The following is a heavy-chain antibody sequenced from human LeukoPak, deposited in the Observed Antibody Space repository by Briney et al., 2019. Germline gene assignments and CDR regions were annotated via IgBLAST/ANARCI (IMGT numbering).Heavy chain of an antibody. CDR1: GYTFTGYY. D-gene: IGHD4-11*01. J-gene: IGHJ4*02. V-gene: IGHV1-69*13. CDR2: IIPIFGTA. CDR3: ARRNLYSNNDEDFDY. Sequence: SVTVSCKASGYTFTGYYMHWVRQAPGQGLEWMGGIIPIFGTANYAQKFQGRVTITADESTNTVYMELSSLRSEDTAVYYCARRNLYSNNDEDFDYWDQGTLVTVSS.